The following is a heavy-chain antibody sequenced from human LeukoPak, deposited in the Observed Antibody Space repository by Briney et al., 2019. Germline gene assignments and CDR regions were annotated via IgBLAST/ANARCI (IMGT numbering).Heavy chain of an antibody. CDR2: MNPNIGNT. CDR1: GYTFTSYD. CDR3: ARLRIAARPGRYYYYYYMDV. J-gene: IGHJ6*03. Sequence: ASVKVSCKASGYTFTSYDINWVRQATGQGLEWMGWMNPNIGNTGYAQKFQGRVTMTRNTSISTAYMELSSLRSEDTAVYYCARLRIAARPGRYYYYYYMDVWGKGTTVTVSS. V-gene: IGHV1-8*01. D-gene: IGHD6-6*01.